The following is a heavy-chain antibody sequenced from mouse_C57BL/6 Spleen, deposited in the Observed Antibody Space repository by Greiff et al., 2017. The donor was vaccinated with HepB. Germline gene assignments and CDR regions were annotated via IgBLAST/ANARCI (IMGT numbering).Heavy chain of an antibody. V-gene: IGHV1-50*01. CDR1: GYTFTSYW. CDR2: IDPSDSYT. Sequence: QVQLQQPGAELVKPGASVKLSCKASGYTFTSYWMQWVKQRPGQGLEWIGEIDPSDSYTNYNQKFKGKATLTVDTSSSTAYMQLSSLTSEDSAVYYCASSPFRTGAWFAYWGQGTLVTVSA. J-gene: IGHJ3*01. CDR3: ASSPFRTGAWFAY.